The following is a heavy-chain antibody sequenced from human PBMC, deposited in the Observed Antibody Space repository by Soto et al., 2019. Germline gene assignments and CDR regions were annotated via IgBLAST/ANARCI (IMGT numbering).Heavy chain of an antibody. Sequence: QVQLXESGPGLVKPSQTLPLTCTVSGDSISSNNNYWSWIRQPPGEGLEWIGFISYSGTTSYSPSLKSRVAISLDTSKNQFSLSLSSVTAADTAVYYCARGRGYSYGLDPWGQGTLVTVSS. CDR2: ISYSGTT. D-gene: IGHD5-18*01. V-gene: IGHV4-30-4*01. J-gene: IGHJ5*02. CDR1: GDSISSNNNY. CDR3: ARGRGYSYGLDP.